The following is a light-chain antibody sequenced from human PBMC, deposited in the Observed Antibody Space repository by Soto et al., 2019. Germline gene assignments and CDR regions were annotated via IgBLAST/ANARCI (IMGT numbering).Light chain of an antibody. J-gene: IGKJ2*01. CDR1: QSVSSSY. CDR3: QPYGSSPYT. V-gene: IGKV3D-20*01. CDR2: DAS. Sequence: EIVLTQSPATLSLSPGERATLSCGASQSVSSSYLAWYQQKPGLAPRLLMYDASSRATGIPDRFSGSGSGTDFTLTISRLEHEDFAVYYCQPYGSSPYTFGQGTKLEIK.